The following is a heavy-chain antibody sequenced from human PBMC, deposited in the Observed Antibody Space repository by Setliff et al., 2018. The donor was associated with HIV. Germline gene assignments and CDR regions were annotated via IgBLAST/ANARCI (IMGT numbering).Heavy chain of an antibody. J-gene: IGHJ6*02. Sequence: PSETLSLTCTVSGGSISSYYWSWIRQPPGKGLEWIGYIYYSGSTNYNPSLKSRVTISVDTSKNQFSLKLSSVTAADTAVYYCARDNLYSGYDPGYYYYGMDVRGQGTTVTVSS. D-gene: IGHD5-12*01. CDR1: GGSISSYY. CDR2: IYYSGST. V-gene: IGHV4-59*01. CDR3: ARDNLYSGYDPGYYYYGMDV.